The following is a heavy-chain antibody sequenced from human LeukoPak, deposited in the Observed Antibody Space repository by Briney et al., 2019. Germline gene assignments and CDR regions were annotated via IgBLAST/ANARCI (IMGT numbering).Heavy chain of an antibody. Sequence: GGSLRLSCAASGFTFSTYWMTWVRQAPGKGLEWVASIKRDGSAKQYVDSVKGRFTISRDNAKNSVYLQMNNLRPDDTAVYYCARVDTPMAKDAIDTWGQGAMVIVSS. CDR2: IKRDGSAK. J-gene: IGHJ3*02. V-gene: IGHV3-7*03. D-gene: IGHD5-18*01. CDR3: ARVDTPMAKDAIDT. CDR1: GFTFSTYW.